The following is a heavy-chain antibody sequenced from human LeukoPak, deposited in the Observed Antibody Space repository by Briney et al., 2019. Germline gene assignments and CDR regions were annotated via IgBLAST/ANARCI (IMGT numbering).Heavy chain of an antibody. CDR1: GYTFTSYG. CDR2: ISGYNGNT. J-gene: IGHJ4*02. D-gene: IGHD6-13*01. V-gene: IGHV1-18*01. Sequence: ASVTVSCTAPGYTFTSYGISWVRQAPGQGLEWMGWISGYNGNTNYAQKLQGRVTMTTDTSTSTAYMELRSLRSDDTAVFYCARDGYSSSWYPDYWGQGTLVTVSS. CDR3: ARDGYSSSWYPDY.